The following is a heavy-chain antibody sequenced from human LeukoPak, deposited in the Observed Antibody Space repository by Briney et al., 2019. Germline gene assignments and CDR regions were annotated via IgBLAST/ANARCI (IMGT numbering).Heavy chain of an antibody. V-gene: IGHV1-69*06. CDR1: GGTFSSYA. D-gene: IGHD2-15*01. J-gene: IGHJ4*02. CDR2: IIPIFGTA. CDR3: ATGYCSGGSCPWPY. Sequence: GSSVEVSCKASGGTFSSYAISWVRQAPGQGLEWMGGIIPIFGTANYAQKFQGRVTITADKSTSTAYMELSSLRSEDTAVYYCATGYCSGGSCPWPYWGQGTLVTVSS.